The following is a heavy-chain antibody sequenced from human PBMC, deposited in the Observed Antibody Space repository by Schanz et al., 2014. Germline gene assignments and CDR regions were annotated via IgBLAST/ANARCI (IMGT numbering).Heavy chain of an antibody. V-gene: IGHV3-30*04. CDR2: ISYDGSNK. J-gene: IGHJ4*02. Sequence: QVQLVESGGGVVQPGRSLRLSCAASGFTFSSYAMHWVRQAPGKGLEWVAVISYDGSNKYHADSVKGRFTISRDNAKYKLYLQMNSLRAEDTAVYDCVKLPGATGTTSHFDYWGQGTLVTVSS. D-gene: IGHD1-1*01. CDR1: GFTFSSYA. CDR3: VKLPGATGTTSHFDY.